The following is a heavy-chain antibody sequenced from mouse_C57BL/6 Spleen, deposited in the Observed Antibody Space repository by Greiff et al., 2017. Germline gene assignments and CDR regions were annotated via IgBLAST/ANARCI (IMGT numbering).Heavy chain of an antibody. J-gene: IGHJ4*01. Sequence: VHLVESGAELVKPGASVKMSCKASGYTFTTYPIEWMKQNHGKSLEWIGNFHPYNDDTKYNEKFKGKATLTVEKSSSTVYLELSRLTSDDSAVYYCARNYYGSDYYAMDYWGQGTSVTVSS. D-gene: IGHD1-1*01. CDR3: ARNYYGSDYYAMDY. V-gene: IGHV1-47*01. CDR1: GYTFTTYP. CDR2: FHPYNDDT.